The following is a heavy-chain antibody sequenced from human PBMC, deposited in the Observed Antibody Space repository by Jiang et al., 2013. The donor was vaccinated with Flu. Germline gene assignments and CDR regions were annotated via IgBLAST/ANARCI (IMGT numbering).Heavy chain of an antibody. J-gene: IGHJ4*01. Sequence: SLRISCQGSGYSFSNFWIIWVRQMPGKGLEWLGRINPSDSSINYNPSFQGHVTLSADQSVTTAYLQWSSLKASDTAMYYCARLGRRWPDHWGQGTLVTVSS. CDR1: GYSFSNFW. V-gene: IGHV5-10-1*01. CDR2: INPSDSSI. CDR3: ARLGRRWPDH. D-gene: IGHD5-24*01.